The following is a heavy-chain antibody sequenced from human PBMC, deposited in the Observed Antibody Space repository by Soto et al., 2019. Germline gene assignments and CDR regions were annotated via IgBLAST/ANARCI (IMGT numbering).Heavy chain of an antibody. CDR3: AREVITVAGSDY. Sequence: QVQLVQSGAEVKKPGASVKVSCKASGYTFTNFGISWVRQAPGQGLEWMGWISPYNGNTNYAQRLQGRVTMTTDTSTSTADMELRSLRSDDTAVYYCAREVITVAGSDYWGQGTLVTVSS. CDR2: ISPYNGNT. V-gene: IGHV1-18*01. J-gene: IGHJ4*02. CDR1: GYTFTNFG. D-gene: IGHD6-19*01.